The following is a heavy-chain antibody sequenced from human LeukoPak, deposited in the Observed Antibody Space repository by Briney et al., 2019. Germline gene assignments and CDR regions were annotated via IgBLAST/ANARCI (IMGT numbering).Heavy chain of an antibody. Sequence: GGSLRLSCAASGFTFSSYAMSWVRQAPGKGLEWVSGISGSGGSTYYADSVKGRFTISRDNSKNTLYLQMNSLRAEDTAVYYCAKDPYAGYSYGSPLFDYWGQGTLVTVSS. J-gene: IGHJ4*02. CDR2: ISGSGGST. CDR3: AKDPYAGYSYGSPLFDY. D-gene: IGHD5-18*01. V-gene: IGHV3-23*01. CDR1: GFTFSSYA.